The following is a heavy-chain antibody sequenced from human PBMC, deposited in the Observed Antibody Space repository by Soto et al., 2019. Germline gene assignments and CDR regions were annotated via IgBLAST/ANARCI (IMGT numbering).Heavy chain of an antibody. V-gene: IGHV1-3*01. D-gene: IGHD6-13*01. CDR1: GYTFTSYA. CDR2: INAGNGNT. J-gene: IGHJ4*02. Sequence: VASVKVSCKASGYTFTSYAMHWVRQAPGERLEWMGWINAGNGNTKYSQKFQGRVTITRDTSASIAYMELSSLRSEDTAVYYCGAAAGTFGGSSLAVWGQGTLVTVSS. CDR3: GAAAGTFGGSSLAV.